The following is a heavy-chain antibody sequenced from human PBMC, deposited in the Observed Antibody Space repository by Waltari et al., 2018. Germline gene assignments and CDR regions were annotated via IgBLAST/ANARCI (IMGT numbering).Heavy chain of an antibody. V-gene: IGHV1-2*02. CDR2: ITPNSGGT. CDR3: ARDLVVVPAAIGGRNWFDP. D-gene: IGHD2-2*02. J-gene: IGHJ5*02. CDR1: GYTFTGYY. Sequence: QVQLVQSGAEVKKPGASVKVSCKASGYTFTGYYMHWVRQAPGQGLEWMGWITPNSGGTNYAQKFQGRVTMTRDTSISTAYMELSRLRSDDTAVYYCARDLVVVPAAIGGRNWFDPWGQGTLVTVSS.